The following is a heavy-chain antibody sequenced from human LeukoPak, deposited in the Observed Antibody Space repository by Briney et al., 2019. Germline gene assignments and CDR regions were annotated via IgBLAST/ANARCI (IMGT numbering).Heavy chain of an antibody. V-gene: IGHV1-18*04. CDR2: ISAYNGNT. Sequence: ASVKVSCKASGYTFTSYGISWVRQAPGQGLEWMGWISAYNGNTNYAQKLQGRVTMTTDTSTSTAYMELMSLRSDDTAVYYCARRADDILTGYYPFDPWGQGTLVTVSS. D-gene: IGHD3-9*01. J-gene: IGHJ5*02. CDR1: GYTFTSYG. CDR3: ARRADDILTGYYPFDP.